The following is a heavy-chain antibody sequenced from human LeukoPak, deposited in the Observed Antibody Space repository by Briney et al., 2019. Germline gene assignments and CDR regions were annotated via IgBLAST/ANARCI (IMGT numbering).Heavy chain of an antibody. CDR2: INHSGST. J-gene: IGHJ5*02. Sequence: SETLSLTCAVYGGSFSGYYWSWIRQPPGKGLEWIGEINHSGSTNYNPSLKSRVTMSVDTSKNQFSLKLSSVTAADTAVYYCARDDSSGYLNWFDPWGQGTLVTVSS. CDR1: GGSFSGYY. CDR3: ARDDSSGYLNWFDP. V-gene: IGHV4-34*01. D-gene: IGHD3-22*01.